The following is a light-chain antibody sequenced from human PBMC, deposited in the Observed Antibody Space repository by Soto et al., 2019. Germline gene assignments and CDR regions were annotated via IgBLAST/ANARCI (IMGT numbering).Light chain of an antibody. CDR1: QSVSSN. V-gene: IGKV3-15*01. CDR3: QQYDNLPLT. CDR2: GAS. Sequence: EIVMTQSPATLSVSPGERAALSCTASQSVSSNLAWYQQKPGQAPRLLIYGASTRATGIPSRFSGSGSGTEFTLIISSLQSEDIATYYCQQYDNLPLTFGGGTKVDIK. J-gene: IGKJ4*01.